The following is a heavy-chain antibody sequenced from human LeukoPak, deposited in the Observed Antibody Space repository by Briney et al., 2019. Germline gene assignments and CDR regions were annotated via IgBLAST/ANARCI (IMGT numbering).Heavy chain of an antibody. CDR1: GGSFSGYY. CDR3: AREPPGTDGTS. V-gene: IGHV4-34*01. CDR2: INHSGST. D-gene: IGHD1-1*01. J-gene: IGHJ5*02. Sequence: ASETLSLTCAVYGGSFSGYYWSWIRQPPGKGLEWIGEINHSGSTNYNPSLKSRVTISVDTSKNQFSLKLSSVTAADTAVYYCAREPPGTDGTSWGQGTLVTVSS.